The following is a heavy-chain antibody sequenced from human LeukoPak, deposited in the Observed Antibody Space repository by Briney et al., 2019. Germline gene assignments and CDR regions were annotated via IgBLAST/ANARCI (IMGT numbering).Heavy chain of an antibody. CDR1: GFTFSSYS. CDR3: ARDLSVGMATIYFDY. CDR2: ISSSSSYI. Sequence: PGGSLRLSCAASGFTFSSYSMNWVRQAPGKGLEWVSSISSSSSYIYYADSVKGRFTISRDNAKNSLYLQMNSLRAEDTAVYYCARDLSVGMATIYFDYWGQGTLVTVSS. V-gene: IGHV3-21*01. D-gene: IGHD5-24*01. J-gene: IGHJ4*02.